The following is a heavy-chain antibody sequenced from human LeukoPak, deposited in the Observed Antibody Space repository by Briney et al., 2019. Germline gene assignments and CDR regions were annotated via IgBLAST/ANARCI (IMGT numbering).Heavy chain of an antibody. V-gene: IGHV4-59*01. CDR1: GGSISSYY. D-gene: IGHD3-22*01. CDR3: ARLSSGYYYPPFDP. CDR2: IYYSGST. Sequence: PSETLSLTCTVSGGSISSYYWSWIRQPPEKGLEWIGDIYYSGSTNYNPSLKSRVTISVDTSKNQFSLKLSSVTAADTAVYYCARLSSGYYYPPFDPWGQGTLVTVSS. J-gene: IGHJ5*02.